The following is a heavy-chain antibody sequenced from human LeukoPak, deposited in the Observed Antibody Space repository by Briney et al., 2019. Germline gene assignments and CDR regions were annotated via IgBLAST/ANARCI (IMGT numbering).Heavy chain of an antibody. CDR3: ASPSSGESFDI. J-gene: IGHJ3*02. Sequence: RGSLRLSCEVSGFTDSGNYISGVRQAPGKGLDWVSIIYSGGNTYYADYVTGRLTISRDNSKNTLYLQMSSLRAADTAVYYCASPSSGESFDIWGHGAMVTVSS. D-gene: IGHD6-19*01. CDR2: IYSGGNT. V-gene: IGHV3-53*01. CDR1: GFTDSGNY.